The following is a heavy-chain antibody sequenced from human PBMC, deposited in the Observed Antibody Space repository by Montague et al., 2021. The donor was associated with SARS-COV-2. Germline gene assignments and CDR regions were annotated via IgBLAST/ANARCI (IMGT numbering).Heavy chain of an antibody. J-gene: IGHJ4*02. Sequence: SETLSLTCAVDGGSFTGYSWNWIRQPPGKGLEWIGEVNHPGGTNYNPSLKSRVTISIDMSKNQFSLNLESVTAADTAVYYCARPVSSSWHRLEYWGQGTLVTVSS. CDR3: ARPVSSSWHRLEY. CDR2: VNHPGGT. V-gene: IGHV4-34*01. CDR1: GGSFTGYS. D-gene: IGHD2-15*01.